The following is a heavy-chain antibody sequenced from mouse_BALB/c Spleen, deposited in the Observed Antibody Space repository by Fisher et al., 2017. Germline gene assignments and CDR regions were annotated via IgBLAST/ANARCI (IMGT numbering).Heavy chain of an antibody. Sequence: KFKGKATLTADKSSNTAYMQLSSLTSEDSAVYFCARVYAMDYWGQGTSVTVSS. CDR3: ARVYAMDY. V-gene: IGHV1-54*02. J-gene: IGHJ4*01.